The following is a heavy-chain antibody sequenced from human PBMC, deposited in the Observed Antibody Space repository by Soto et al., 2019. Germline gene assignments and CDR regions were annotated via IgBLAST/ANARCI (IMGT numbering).Heavy chain of an antibody. Sequence: EVQLLESGGGLVQPGGSLRLSCTASGFTFSTYAMTCVRQAPGTGLEWVSTVSGSGAKTYYADSVRGRCTISRDNLYVTLYSQMTSLTAEDTGTYYCTRDWTGSKCPWMAVLGQGTTVTVSS. V-gene: IGHV3-23*01. CDR1: GFTFSTYA. CDR2: VSGSGAKT. J-gene: IGHJ6*02. CDR3: TRDWTGSKCPWMAV. D-gene: IGHD2-8*02.